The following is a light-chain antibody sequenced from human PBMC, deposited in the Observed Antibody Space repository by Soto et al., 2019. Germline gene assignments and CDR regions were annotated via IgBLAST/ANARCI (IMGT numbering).Light chain of an antibody. CDR3: QQYDSYPLT. CDR2: KAS. J-gene: IGKJ4*01. V-gene: IGKV1-5*03. Sequence: DIQMTQSPSTLSASIGDRVTITCRASQSISSWLAWYQQKPGKAPKFLISKASRLETGVPSSFSGSGSGTEFTLPISSLQPDDFATYYCQQYDSYPLTFGGGTRVEIK. CDR1: QSISSW.